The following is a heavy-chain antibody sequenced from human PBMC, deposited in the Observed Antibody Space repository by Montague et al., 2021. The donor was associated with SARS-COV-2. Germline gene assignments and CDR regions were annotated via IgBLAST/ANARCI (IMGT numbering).Heavy chain of an antibody. CDR1: GDRVSSNSAA. V-gene: IGHV6-1*01. J-gene: IGHJ5*02. CDR3: ARSQHCGGGRCYSLSWFDP. CDR2: TYYRSQWYN. Sequence: CAISGDRVSSNSAAWDWIRQSPSRGLEWLGRTYYRSQWYNDYAVSVGSRIAINPDTSKNHFSLQLDSVTPEDTAVYYCARSQHCGGGRCYSLSWFDPWGQGTLVIVSS. D-gene: IGHD2-15*01.